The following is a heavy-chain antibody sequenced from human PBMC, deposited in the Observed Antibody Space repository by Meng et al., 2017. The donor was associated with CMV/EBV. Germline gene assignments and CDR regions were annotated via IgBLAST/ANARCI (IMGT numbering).Heavy chain of an antibody. CDR3: ARVDIVVVGGYGMDV. V-gene: IGHV4-59*01. CDR2: IYYSGST. CDR1: GGSISSYY. Sequence: SDTLSLTCTVSGGSISSYYWCWIRQPPGKGLEWIGYIYYSGSTNYNPSLKSRVTISVDTSKNQFSLKLSSVTAADTAVYYCARVDIVVVGGYGMDVWGQGTTVTVSS. D-gene: IGHD2-2*01. J-gene: IGHJ6*02.